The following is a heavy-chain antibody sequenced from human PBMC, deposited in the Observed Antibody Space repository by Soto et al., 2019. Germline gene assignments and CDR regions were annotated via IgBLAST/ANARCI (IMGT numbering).Heavy chain of an antibody. V-gene: IGHV1-46*03. Sequence: QVQLVQSGAEVKKPGASVKVSCKASGYTFTSYYMHWVRQAPGQGLEWMGIINPSGGSTSYAQKFQGRVTMTRDTSTLTVYMELSSLRSEDTAVYYCARFTVYGDYLVPFDYWGQGTLVTVSS. CDR3: ARFTVYGDYLVPFDY. CDR1: GYTFTSYY. J-gene: IGHJ4*02. D-gene: IGHD4-17*01. CDR2: INPSGGST.